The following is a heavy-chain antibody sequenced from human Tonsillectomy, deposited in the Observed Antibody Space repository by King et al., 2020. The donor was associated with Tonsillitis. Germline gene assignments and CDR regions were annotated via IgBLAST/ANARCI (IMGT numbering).Heavy chain of an antibody. Sequence: VQLVESGGGLVQPGGSLRLSCAASGFTFSSYAMSWVRQAPGKGLEWVSGISGSGGRTYYADSVKGRFTISRDNSKNTLDLQMNSLRAEDTAVYYCAKQSSSGYYENFDYWGQGTLVTVSS. D-gene: IGHD3-22*01. V-gene: IGHV3-23*04. CDR3: AKQSSSGYYENFDY. J-gene: IGHJ4*02. CDR1: GFTFSSYA. CDR2: ISGSGGRT.